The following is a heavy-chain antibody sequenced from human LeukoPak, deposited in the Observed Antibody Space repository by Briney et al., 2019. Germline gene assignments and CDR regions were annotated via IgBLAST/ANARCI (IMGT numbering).Heavy chain of an antibody. V-gene: IGHV3-23*01. D-gene: IGHD6-13*01. CDR2: ISGSGGST. CDR3: AKRAAAVGGAFDY. J-gene: IGHJ4*02. Sequence: GGSLRLSCAASGFTFSSYSMNWVRQAPGKGLEWVSAISGSGGSTYYADSVKGRFTISRDNSKNTLYLQMNSLRAEDTAVYYCAKRAAAVGGAFDYWGQGTLVTVSS. CDR1: GFTFSSYS.